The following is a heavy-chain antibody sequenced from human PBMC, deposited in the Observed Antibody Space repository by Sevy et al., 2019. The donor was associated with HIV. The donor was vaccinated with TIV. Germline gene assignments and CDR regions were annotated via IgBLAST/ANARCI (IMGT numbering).Heavy chain of an antibody. CDR1: GFTFRNDG. Sequence: GGSLRLSCAASGFTFRNDGMHWVRQAPGKGLEWVAVIWYDGSNKEYADSAKGRFTISRDNSKNTLYLEMNSLRAEDTAVYYCARDPGYNYLFYYFDDWGQGTLVTVSS. V-gene: IGHV3-33*01. CDR2: IWYDGSNK. CDR3: ARDPGYNYLFYYFDD. D-gene: IGHD5-18*01. J-gene: IGHJ4*02.